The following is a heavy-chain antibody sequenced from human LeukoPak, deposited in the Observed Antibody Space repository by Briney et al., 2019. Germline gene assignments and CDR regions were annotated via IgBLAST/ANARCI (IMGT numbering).Heavy chain of an antibody. J-gene: IGHJ4*02. Sequence: GASVKVSCKASGYTFTSYGISWVRQAPGQGLEWMGWISAYSGNTNYAQKLQGRVTMTTDTSTSTANMELRSLRSDDTAVYYCARDRRAMVGSASDFDYWGQGTLVTVSS. CDR3: ARDRRAMVGSASDFDY. CDR2: ISAYSGNT. V-gene: IGHV1-18*01. CDR1: GYTFTSYG. D-gene: IGHD5-18*01.